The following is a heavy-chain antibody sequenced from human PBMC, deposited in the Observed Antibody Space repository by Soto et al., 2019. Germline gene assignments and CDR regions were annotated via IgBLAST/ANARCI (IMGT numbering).Heavy chain of an antibody. Sequence: QVQLVQSGAEVKKPGASVKVSCKASGYTFTSYAMHWVRQAPGQRLEWMGWINAGNGNTKYSQKFQGRVTITRDTSASTAYMELSSLRSEDTAVYYCARDGKEIAAAVYYYYYMDVWGKGTTVTVSS. CDR2: INAGNGNT. V-gene: IGHV1-3*01. CDR3: ARDGKEIAAAVYYYYYMDV. D-gene: IGHD6-13*01. J-gene: IGHJ6*03. CDR1: GYTFTSYA.